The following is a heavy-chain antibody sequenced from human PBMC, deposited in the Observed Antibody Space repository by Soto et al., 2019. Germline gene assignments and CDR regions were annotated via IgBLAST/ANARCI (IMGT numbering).Heavy chain of an antibody. V-gene: IGHV1-2*04. J-gene: IGHJ4*02. CDR2: MNPNSGGT. D-gene: IGHD1-7*01. CDR1: GYTFTSYD. Sequence: ASVKVSCKASGYTFTSYDINWVRQATGQGLEWMGWMNPNSGGTNYAQKFQGWVTMTRDTSISTAYMELSRLRSDDTAVYYCARGNNWNYEFDYWGQGTLVTVSS. CDR3: ARGNNWNYEFDY.